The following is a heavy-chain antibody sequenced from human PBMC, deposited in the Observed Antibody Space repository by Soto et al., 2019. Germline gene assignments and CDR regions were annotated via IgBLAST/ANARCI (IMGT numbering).Heavy chain of an antibody. CDR1: GFTFSGSA. CDR2: IRSKANSYAT. J-gene: IGHJ6*02. V-gene: IGHV3-73*01. Sequence: EVQLVESGGGLVQPGGSLKLSCAASGFTFSGSAMHWVRQASGKGLEWVGRIRSKANSYATAYAASVKGRFTISRDDSKNTAYLQMNSLKTEDTAVYYCTCRVSYYYGMDVWGQGTTVTVYS. CDR3: TCRVSYYYGMDV.